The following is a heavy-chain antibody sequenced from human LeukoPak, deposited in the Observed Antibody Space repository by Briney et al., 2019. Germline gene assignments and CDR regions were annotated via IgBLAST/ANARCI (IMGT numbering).Heavy chain of an antibody. CDR3: ARVFSGNLDY. CDR1: GFTFSGYW. Sequence: PGGSLRLSCEASGFTFSGYWMHWVRQAPGKGLEWVAVIWYDGSNKYYADSVKGRFTISRDNSKNTLYLQMNSLRAEDTAVYYCARVFSGNLDYWGQGTLVTVSS. CDR2: IWYDGSNK. D-gene: IGHD1-14*01. V-gene: IGHV3-33*08. J-gene: IGHJ4*02.